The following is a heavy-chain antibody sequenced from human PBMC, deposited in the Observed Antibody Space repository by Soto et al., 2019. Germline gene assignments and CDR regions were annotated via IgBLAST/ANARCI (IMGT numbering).Heavy chain of an antibody. V-gene: IGHV1-69*01. CDR3: ARDRATWESWFDP. J-gene: IGHJ5*02. CDR2: VIPIFGTT. Sequence: QVPLVQSGAEVKKPGSSVKVSCKTSGDTFSSYGINWVRQAPGQGLEWMGGVIPIFGTTNYAQKFQGRVTFTADESTSTAYMELSSLRSEDTAVYYCARDRATWESWFDPWGQGTLVTVSS. D-gene: IGHD1-26*01. CDR1: GDTFSSYG.